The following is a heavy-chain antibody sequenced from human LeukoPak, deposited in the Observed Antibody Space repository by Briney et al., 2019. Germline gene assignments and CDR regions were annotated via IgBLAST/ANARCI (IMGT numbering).Heavy chain of an antibody. Sequence: ASVKVSCKASGYTFIDYYMHWVRQAPGQGLEWMGRINPNSGGTNYAQKFQGRVTMTRDTSISTAYMELSRLRSDDTAVYYCARVALVGATGYWGQGTLVTVSS. V-gene: IGHV1-2*06. CDR2: INPNSGGT. CDR3: ARVALVGATGY. D-gene: IGHD1-26*01. CDR1: GYTFIDYY. J-gene: IGHJ4*02.